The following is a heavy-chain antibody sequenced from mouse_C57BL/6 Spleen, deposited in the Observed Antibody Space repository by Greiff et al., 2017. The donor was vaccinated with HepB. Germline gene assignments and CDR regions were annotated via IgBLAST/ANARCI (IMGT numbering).Heavy chain of an antibody. J-gene: IGHJ2*01. CDR1: GYTFTDYY. V-gene: IGHV1-26*01. D-gene: IGHD6-2*01. CDR3: ARQVLVFDY. CDR2: INPNNGGT. Sequence: VQLQQSGPELVKPGASVKISCKASGYTFTDYYMNWVKQSHGKSLEWIGDINPNNGGTSYNQKFKGKATLTVDKSSSTAYMELRSLTSEDSAVYYCARQVLVFDYWGQGTTLTVSS.